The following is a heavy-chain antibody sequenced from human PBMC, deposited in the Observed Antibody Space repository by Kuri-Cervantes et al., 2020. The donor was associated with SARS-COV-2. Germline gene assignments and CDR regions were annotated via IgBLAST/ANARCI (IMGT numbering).Heavy chain of an antibody. CDR3: ASLHPWYDFWSGSYYFDY. CDR1: GGTFSSYA. D-gene: IGHD3-3*01. Sequence: SVKVSCKASGGTFSSYAISWVRQAPGQGLEWMGGIIPIFGTANYAQKFQGRVTITADESTSTAYMELSSLRSEDTAVYYCASLHPWYDFWSGSYYFDYWGQGTLVTVSS. CDR2: IIPIFGTA. V-gene: IGHV1-69*13. J-gene: IGHJ4*02.